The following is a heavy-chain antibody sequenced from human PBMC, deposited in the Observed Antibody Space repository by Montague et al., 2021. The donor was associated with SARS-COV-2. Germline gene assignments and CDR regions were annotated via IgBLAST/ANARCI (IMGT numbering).Heavy chain of an antibody. V-gene: IGHV4-59*01. D-gene: IGHD6-13*01. CDR2: IYYSGST. CDR3: ARGVGYSSGWYLAFEI. Sequence: SETLSLTCTVSSGSISSYYWSWIRQPPGKGLEWIGYIYYSGSTNYNPSLKSRVTISVDTSKNQFSLKLSSVTAADTAVYYCARGVGYSSGWYLAFEIWGQGTMVTVSS. J-gene: IGHJ3*02. CDR1: SGSISSYY.